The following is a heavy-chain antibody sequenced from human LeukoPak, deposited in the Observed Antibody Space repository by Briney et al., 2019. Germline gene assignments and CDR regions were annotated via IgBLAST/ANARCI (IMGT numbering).Heavy chain of an antibody. CDR2: ISTDGRGT. V-gene: IGHV3-64*01. CDR3: ATYFDSSYGY. D-gene: IGHD3-22*01. CDR1: GFTLSDYA. Sequence: GRSLRLSCAASGFTLSDYAMHWVRQAPGKGLEYVSSISTDGRGTYYANSVKGRFTISRDNSKNTLYLQMGSLRVEDMAVYYCATYFDSSYGYWGQGTLVTVSS. J-gene: IGHJ4*02.